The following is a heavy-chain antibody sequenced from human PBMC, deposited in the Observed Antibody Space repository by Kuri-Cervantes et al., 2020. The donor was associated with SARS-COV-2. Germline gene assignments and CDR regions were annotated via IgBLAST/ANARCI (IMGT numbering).Heavy chain of an antibody. CDR1: GGTFSSYA. Sequence: SVKVSCKASGGTFSSYAISWVRQAPGQGLEWMGGIIPIFGTANYAQKFQGRVTITADESTSTAYMELSSLRSEDTAVYYCARGGPAAIPWAGYYGMDVWGQGTMVTVSS. CDR3: ARGGPAAIPWAGYYGMDV. D-gene: IGHD2-2*01. J-gene: IGHJ6*02. V-gene: IGHV1-69*13. CDR2: IIPIFGTA.